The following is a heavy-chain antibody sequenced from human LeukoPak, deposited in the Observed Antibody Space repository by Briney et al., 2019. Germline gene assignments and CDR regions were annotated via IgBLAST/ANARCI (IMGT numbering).Heavy chain of an antibody. CDR2: ITSYGGST. Sequence: GGSLRLSCAASGFSFSSYAMHWARQAPGKGLEYVSAITSYGGSTYYANSVKGRFSISRDNSKNTLYLQMGSLRAEDMAVYYCARDSLPTYYDIFTRNWFDPWGQGTLVTVSS. J-gene: IGHJ5*02. V-gene: IGHV3-64*01. D-gene: IGHD3-9*01. CDR3: ARDSLPTYYDIFTRNWFDP. CDR1: GFSFSSYA.